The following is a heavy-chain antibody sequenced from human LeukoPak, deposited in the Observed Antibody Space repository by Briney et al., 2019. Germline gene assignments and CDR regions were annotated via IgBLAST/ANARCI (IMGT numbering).Heavy chain of an antibody. V-gene: IGHV4-39*07. CDR3: ARLIRGYSGYRPYFDY. J-gene: IGHJ4*02. D-gene: IGHD5-12*01. CDR2: IYYSGST. Sequence: PSETLSLTCTVSGGSISSSSYYWGWIRQPPGKGLEWIGSIYYSGSTNYNPSLESRVTISVDTSKNQFSLKLSSVTAADTAVYYCARLIRGYSGYRPYFDYWGQGTLVTVSS. CDR1: GGSISSSSYY.